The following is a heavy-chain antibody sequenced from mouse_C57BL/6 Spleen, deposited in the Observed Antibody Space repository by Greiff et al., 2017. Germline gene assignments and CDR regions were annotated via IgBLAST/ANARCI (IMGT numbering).Heavy chain of an antibody. Sequence: VQLQQSGAELVKPGASVKLSCTASGFNINDYYMHWVKQRTEQGLEWIGRIDPVDGETKYAPNFQGKATITADTSSNTAYLQLSSLTSEYTAVYYCGRVYYVNYSNYWGQGTLVTVSA. D-gene: IGHD2-1*01. CDR2: IDPVDGET. J-gene: IGHJ3*01. V-gene: IGHV14-2*01. CDR3: GRVYYVNYSNY. CDR1: GFNINDYY.